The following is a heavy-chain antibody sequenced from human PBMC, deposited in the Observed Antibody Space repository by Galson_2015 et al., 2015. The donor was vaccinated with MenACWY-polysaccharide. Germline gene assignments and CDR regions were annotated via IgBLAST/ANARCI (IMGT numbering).Heavy chain of an antibody. Sequence: SLRLSCAGSGLTFSSYGMGWVRQAPGKGLEWVSGLSPTTGNTYYADSVRGRFTISRDNSKNTLYLQMDSLRAEDTALYYCAKGAAHYGSGNYYVYWGQGTQVTVSS. CDR1: GLTFSSYG. CDR3: AKGAAHYGSGNYYVY. V-gene: IGHV3-23*01. CDR2: LSPTTGNT. D-gene: IGHD3-10*01. J-gene: IGHJ4*02.